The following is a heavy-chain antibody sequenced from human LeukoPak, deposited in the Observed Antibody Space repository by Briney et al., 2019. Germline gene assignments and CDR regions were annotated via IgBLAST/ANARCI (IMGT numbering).Heavy chain of an antibody. J-gene: IGHJ4*02. V-gene: IGHV1-2*02. Sequence: GASVKVSCKASGYTFTGYYMHWVRQAPGQGLEWMGWINPNSGGTSYAQKFQGRVTMTRDTSISTAYMELSRLRSDDTAVYYCARDQEGARGIDYWGQGTLVTVSS. CDR2: INPNSGGT. CDR3: ARDQEGARGIDY. D-gene: IGHD1-26*01. CDR1: GYTFTGYY.